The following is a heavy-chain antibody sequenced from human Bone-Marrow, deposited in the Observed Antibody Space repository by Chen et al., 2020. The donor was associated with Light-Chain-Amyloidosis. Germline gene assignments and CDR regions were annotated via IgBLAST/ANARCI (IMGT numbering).Heavy chain of an antibody. CDR1: GYTFPNYR. CDR3: ARLRDGYNFDY. Sequence: EVQLEQSGPEVTKPGESLALSCKGAGYTFPNYRIGWVRHMPGKGLEWMGVISPDDSYARYSPSFEGQVTISSDKSITTAYLQWRRLKASDTAMYYCARLRDGYNFDYWGQGTLVTGSS. D-gene: IGHD5-12*01. J-gene: IGHJ4*02. CDR2: ISPDDSYA. V-gene: IGHV5-51*01.